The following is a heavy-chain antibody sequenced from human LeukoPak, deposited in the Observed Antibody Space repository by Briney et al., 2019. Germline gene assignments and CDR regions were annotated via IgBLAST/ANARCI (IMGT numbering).Heavy chain of an antibody. D-gene: IGHD2-15*01. CDR1: GASISGYY. CDR3: ARGRGGGGTSNNWFDP. Sequence: SETLSLTCSVSGASISGYYWSWIRQPPGKGLEYIGYIYYTGNTNYNPPLKSRVTISVDTSKNQFSLKLSAVTAADTAVYYCARGRGGGGTSNNWFDPWGQGTHVIVSS. CDR2: IYYTGNT. V-gene: IGHV4-59*01. J-gene: IGHJ5*02.